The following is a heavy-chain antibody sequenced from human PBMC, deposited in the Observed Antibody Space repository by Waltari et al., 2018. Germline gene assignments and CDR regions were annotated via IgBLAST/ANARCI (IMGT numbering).Heavy chain of an antibody. J-gene: IGHJ5*02. CDR3: TRGGNYDFWSHRPFVDP. Sequence: QVQLQQWGAGLLGPSETLSLTCAVYGASFSDYYWGWVRQPPGKGLAWIGPIRHPGSTNYNPSHKSRFTISIDTPRSQFSLRLSSVTAADTALYFCTRGGNYDFWSHRPFVDPWGQGTLVTVSS. CDR1: GASFSDYY. D-gene: IGHD3-3*01. CDR2: IRHPGST. V-gene: IGHV4-34*01.